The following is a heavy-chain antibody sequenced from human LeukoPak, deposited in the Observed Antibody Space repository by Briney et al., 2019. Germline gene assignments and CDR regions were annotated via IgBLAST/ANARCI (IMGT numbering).Heavy chain of an antibody. Sequence: GGSLRLSCAASGFTFSSYAMNWVRQAPGKGLEWVSVISSSGDSIYYADAVKGRFTISRDNSKNTVNLQMNSLRAEDTAVYYCAKGGYSTSWRNYFDYWGQGALVTVSS. CDR1: GFTFSSYA. J-gene: IGHJ4*02. V-gene: IGHV3-23*01. D-gene: IGHD6-13*01. CDR3: AKGGYSTSWRNYFDY. CDR2: ISSSGDSI.